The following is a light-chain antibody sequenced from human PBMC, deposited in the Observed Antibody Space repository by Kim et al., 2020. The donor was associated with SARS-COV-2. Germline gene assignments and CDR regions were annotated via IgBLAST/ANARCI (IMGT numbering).Light chain of an antibody. V-gene: IGKV3-11*01. CDR3: QQRSNWHPYT. CDR1: VSGSSY. Sequence: SPGERATLYGRDSVSGSSYLAWYQQKPGQAPRLLIYDASNRATGIPARFSGSGYGTDFTLTISSLEPEDFAVYYCQQRSNWHPYTFGQGTKMEI. J-gene: IGKJ2*01. CDR2: DAS.